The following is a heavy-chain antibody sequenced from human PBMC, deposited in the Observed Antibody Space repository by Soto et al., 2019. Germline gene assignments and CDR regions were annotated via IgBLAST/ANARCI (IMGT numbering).Heavy chain of an antibody. V-gene: IGHV3-30*18. CDR3: AKGTARTTGWIDP. CDR2: ISNDGNDK. Sequence: QVQPVESGGGVVQPGRSLRLSCAASGFTFSDYGMHWVRQAPGKGLEWVAVISNDGNDKYYADSVKGRFNISRDNSKNTLYLQMTSLRAEDTAVYYCAKGTARTTGWIDPWGQGTLVTVSS. D-gene: IGHD1-1*01. J-gene: IGHJ5*02. CDR1: GFTFSDYG.